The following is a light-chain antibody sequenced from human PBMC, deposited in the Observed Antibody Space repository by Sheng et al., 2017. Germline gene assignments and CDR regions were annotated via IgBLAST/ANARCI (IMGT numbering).Light chain of an antibody. CDR3: CSYAGSYTLV. Sequence: QSALTQPRSVSGSPGQSVTISCTGTSSDVGGYKFVSWYQQHPGKAPKLIIYDVSKRPSGVPDRFSGSKSGNTASLTISGLQAEDEADYCCCSYAGSYTLVFGGGTKLTVL. CDR1: SSDVGGYKF. CDR2: DVS. J-gene: IGLJ3*02. V-gene: IGLV2-11*01.